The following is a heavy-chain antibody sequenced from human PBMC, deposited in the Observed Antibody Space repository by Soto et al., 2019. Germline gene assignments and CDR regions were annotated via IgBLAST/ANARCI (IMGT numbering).Heavy chain of an antibody. J-gene: IGHJ6*02. CDR3: ARSSHVTIFGVVTNYYYYGMAV. V-gene: IGHV4-34*01. CDR2: INHSGST. Sequence: SETLSLTCAVYGGSFSGYYWSWIRQPPGKGLEWIGEINHSGSTNYNPSLKSRVTISVDTSKNQFSLKLSSVTAADTAVYYCARSSHVTIFGVVTNYYYYGMAVWGQGTTVTVS. CDR1: GGSFSGYY. D-gene: IGHD3-3*01.